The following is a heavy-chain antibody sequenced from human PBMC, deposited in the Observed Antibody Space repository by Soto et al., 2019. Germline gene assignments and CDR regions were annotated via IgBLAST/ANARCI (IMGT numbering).Heavy chain of an antibody. V-gene: IGHV1-69*01. Sequence: QVQLVQSGAEVKKPGSSVKVSCKASGGTLTRHAISWVRQAPGLGLEWMGVIIPMFGRTYYAQRFEGRVTVTADESTSRVYMELSLLTSEDTAMYYCGRDSYDSSGSVIYGMDVWGQGTMVTVS. CDR1: GGTLTRHA. D-gene: IGHD3-22*01. CDR3: GRDSYDSSGSVIYGMDV. J-gene: IGHJ6*02. CDR2: IIPMFGRT.